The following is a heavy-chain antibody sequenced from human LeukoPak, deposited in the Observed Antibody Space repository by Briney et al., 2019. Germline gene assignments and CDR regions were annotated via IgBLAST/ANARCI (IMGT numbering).Heavy chain of an antibody. CDR2: IYHSGRT. CDR3: ARDVGYRGGGGNCYNYDY. D-gene: IGHD2-15*01. Sequence: SETLSLTCAVSGGSISSSNWWSWVRQPPGKGLEWIGEIYHSGRTNYNPSLNSRVTISVDKSKNQFSLRLSSVTAADTAVYYCARDVGYRGGGGNCYNYDYWGQGTLVTVSS. J-gene: IGHJ4*02. CDR1: GGSISSSNW. V-gene: IGHV4-4*02.